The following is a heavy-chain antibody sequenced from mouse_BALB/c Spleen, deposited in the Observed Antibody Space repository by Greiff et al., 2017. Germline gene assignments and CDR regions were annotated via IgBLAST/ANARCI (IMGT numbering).Heavy chain of an antibody. CDR2: ISSGGSYT. CDR3: TRVVITTDAMDY. CDR1: GFTFSSYG. V-gene: IGHV5-6*01. Sequence: EVQLVESGGDLVKPGGSLKLSCAASGFTFSSYGMSWVRQTPDKRLEWVATISSGGSYTYYPDSVKGRFTISRDNAKNTLYLQMSSLKSEDTAMYYCTRVVITTDAMDYWGQGTSVTVSS. J-gene: IGHJ4*01. D-gene: IGHD1-1*01.